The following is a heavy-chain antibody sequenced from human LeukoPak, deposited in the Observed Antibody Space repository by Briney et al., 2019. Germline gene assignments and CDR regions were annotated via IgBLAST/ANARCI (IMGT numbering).Heavy chain of an antibody. Sequence: SETLSLTCTVSGGSISSGSYYWSWIRQPAGKGPEWIGRIYTSGSTNYNPSLKSRVTISVNTSKNQFSLKLSSVTAADTAVYYCARDGRVGSTSSWYYYYGMDVWGQGTTVTVSS. CDR1: GGSISSGSYY. D-gene: IGHD2-2*01. CDR2: IYTSGST. CDR3: ARDGRVGSTSSWYYYYGMDV. J-gene: IGHJ6*02. V-gene: IGHV4-61*02.